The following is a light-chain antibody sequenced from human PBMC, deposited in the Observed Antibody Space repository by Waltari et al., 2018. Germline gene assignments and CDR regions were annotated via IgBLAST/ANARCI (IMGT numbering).Light chain of an antibody. CDR2: AAS. J-gene: IGKJ1*01. V-gene: IGKV3-15*01. CDR1: QSLGSN. Sequence: EIAMTQSPATLSVSPGERATLSCRASQSLGSNLAWYQQKPGQAPRLLIHAASTRATGIPARFSGSGSGTEFTLTISSLQSEDFAIYYCQQYNDWPPTWTFGQGTKVEIK. CDR3: QQYNDWPPTWT.